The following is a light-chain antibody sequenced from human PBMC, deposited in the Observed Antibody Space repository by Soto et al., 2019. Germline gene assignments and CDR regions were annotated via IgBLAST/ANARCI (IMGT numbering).Light chain of an antibody. Sequence: EIVMTQSPATLSVSPGERATLSCRASQSVSSNLAWYHQKPGQAPRLLMYGSSTRATGIPARFSGSGSGTEFTLTISSLQSEDFAVYYCQQYNNWPPGAFGQGTKVDI. V-gene: IGKV3-15*01. CDR3: QQYNNWPPGA. CDR1: QSVSSN. J-gene: IGKJ1*01. CDR2: GSS.